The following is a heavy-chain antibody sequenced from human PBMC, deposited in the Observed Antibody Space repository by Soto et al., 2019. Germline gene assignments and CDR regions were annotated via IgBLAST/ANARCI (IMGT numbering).Heavy chain of an antibody. CDR3: ARASLGYCISTSCYQGYYYYYGMDV. J-gene: IGHJ6*02. Sequence: PGELLRISNKGSGDNFTSYGGGWMSQMPGKGLEWMGIIYPGDSDTRYSPSFQGQVTISADKSISTAYLQWSSLKASDTAMYYCARASLGYCISTSCYQGYYYYYGMDVWGQGTTVTVSS. CDR1: GDNFTSYG. CDR2: IYPGDSDT. D-gene: IGHD2-2*01. V-gene: IGHV5-51*01.